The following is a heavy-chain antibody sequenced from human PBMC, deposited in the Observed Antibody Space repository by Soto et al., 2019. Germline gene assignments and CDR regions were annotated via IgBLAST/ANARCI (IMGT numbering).Heavy chain of an antibody. CDR2: ISYDGSNK. J-gene: IGHJ4*02. Sequence: QVQLVESGGGVVQPGRSLRLSCAASGFTFSSYAMHWVRQAPGKGLEWVAVISYDGSNKYYADSVKGRFTISRDNSKNTLYLQMNSLRAEDTAVYYWARGPSSLTRFDYWGQGTLVTVSS. V-gene: IGHV3-30-3*01. CDR3: ARGPSSLTRFDY. D-gene: IGHD2-2*01. CDR1: GFTFSSYA.